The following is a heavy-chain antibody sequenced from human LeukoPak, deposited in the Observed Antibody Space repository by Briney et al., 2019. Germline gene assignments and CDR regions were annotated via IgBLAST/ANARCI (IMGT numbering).Heavy chain of an antibody. CDR1: GFTFTAYY. Sequence: ASVKVSCKASGFTFTAYYTHWVRQAPGQGLEWMGWINPNSGGTNYAQKFQGRVTMTRDTSISTAYMELSRLRSDDTAVYYCARVGGFCSSTSCYSGGYDYWGQGTLVTVSS. CDR2: INPNSGGT. J-gene: IGHJ4*02. V-gene: IGHV1-2*02. CDR3: ARVGGFCSSTSCYSGGYDY. D-gene: IGHD2-2*01.